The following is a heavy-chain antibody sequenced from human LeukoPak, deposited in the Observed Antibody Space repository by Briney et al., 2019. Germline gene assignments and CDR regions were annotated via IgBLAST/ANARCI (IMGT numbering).Heavy chain of an antibody. CDR1: GGTFSSYA. Sequence: ASVKVSCKASGGTFSSYAISWVRQAPGQGLEWMGRIIPIFGTANYAHKFQGRVTITTDESTSTAYMELSSLRSEDTAVYYCARVRYYDSSGYYYFDYWGQGTLVTVSS. CDR2: IIPIFGTA. CDR3: ARVRYYDSSGYYYFDY. D-gene: IGHD3-22*01. J-gene: IGHJ4*02. V-gene: IGHV1-69*05.